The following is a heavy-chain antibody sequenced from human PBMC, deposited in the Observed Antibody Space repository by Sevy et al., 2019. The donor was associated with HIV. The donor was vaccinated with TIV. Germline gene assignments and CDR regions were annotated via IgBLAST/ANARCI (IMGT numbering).Heavy chain of an antibody. CDR1: GFSFNTYT. CDR3: ARVPDSGGRGRADY. CDR2: ISSSGVYK. J-gene: IGHJ4*02. Sequence: GGSLRLSCAASGFSFNTYTFYWVRQAPGEGLEWISSISSSGVYKYYADSVRGRFTISRDNAKNSLSLQMNGLRVEDTGVYYCARVPDSGGRGRADYWGQGTRVTVSS. D-gene: IGHD1-26*01. V-gene: IGHV3-21*01.